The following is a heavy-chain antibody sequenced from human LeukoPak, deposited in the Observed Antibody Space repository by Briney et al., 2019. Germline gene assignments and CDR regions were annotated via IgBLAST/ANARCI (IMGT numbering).Heavy chain of an antibody. D-gene: IGHD5-12*01. CDR3: ARHGSGYSGYENIDY. Sequence: PGESLKISCKGSGYSFTNYWIGWVRQMPGKGLEWMGIIYPGDSDTRYSPSFQGQVIISADKSISTAYLQWSSLKASDTAMYYCARHGSGYSGYENIDYWGQGTLVTVSS. CDR2: IYPGDSDT. V-gene: IGHV5-51*01. CDR1: GYSFTNYW. J-gene: IGHJ4*02.